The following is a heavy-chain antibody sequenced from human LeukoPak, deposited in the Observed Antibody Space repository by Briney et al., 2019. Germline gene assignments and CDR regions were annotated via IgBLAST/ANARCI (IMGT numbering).Heavy chain of an antibody. Sequence: PGGSLRLSCAASGFTFSSYAMSWVRQAPGKGLEGVSAISGSGGSTYYADSVKGRFTISRDDANNFLYLQMDSLRAEDTAVYYCATETNGRHYDYWGQGTLLTVSS. CDR2: ISGSGGST. CDR3: ATETNGRHYDY. CDR1: GFTFSSYA. D-gene: IGHD1-14*01. J-gene: IGHJ4*02. V-gene: IGHV3-23*01.